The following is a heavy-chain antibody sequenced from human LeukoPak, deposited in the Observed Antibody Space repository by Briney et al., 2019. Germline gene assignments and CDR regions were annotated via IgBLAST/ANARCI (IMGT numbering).Heavy chain of an antibody. CDR3: AKDLYCGGNCYSDY. J-gene: IGHJ4*02. D-gene: IGHD2-21*02. CDR1: GFTFSSYA. Sequence: GGSLRLSCAASGFTFSSYAMSWVRQAPGKGLEWVSAISGSRGSTYYADSVKGRLTISRDNSKNTLYLQMNSLRAEDTAVYYCAKDLYCGGNCYSDYWGQGTLVTVSS. CDR2: ISGSRGST. V-gene: IGHV3-23*01.